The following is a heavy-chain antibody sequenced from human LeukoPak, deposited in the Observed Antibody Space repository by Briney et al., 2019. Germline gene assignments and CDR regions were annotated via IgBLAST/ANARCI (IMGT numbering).Heavy chain of an antibody. CDR1: GFTFSSYW. CDR3: ARSGYYYDSSGYQSFDY. Sequence: GGSLRLSCAASGFTFSSYWMSWVRQAPGKGLEWVANIKQDGSEKNYVDSVKGRFTISRDNAKNSLYLQMNSLRAEDTAVYYCARSGYYYDSSGYQSFDYWGQGTLVTVSS. J-gene: IGHJ4*02. CDR2: IKQDGSEK. V-gene: IGHV3-7*01. D-gene: IGHD3-22*01.